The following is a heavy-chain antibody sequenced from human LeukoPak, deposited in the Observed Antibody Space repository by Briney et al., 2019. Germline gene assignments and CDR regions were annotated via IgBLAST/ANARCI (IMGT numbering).Heavy chain of an antibody. D-gene: IGHD5-24*01. V-gene: IGHV3-30*04. CDR2: ISYDGSNK. CDR1: GFTFSSYA. J-gene: IGHJ4*02. Sequence: PGGSLRLSCAASGFTFSSYAMHWVRQAPGKGLEWVAVISYDGSNKYYADSVKGRFTISRDNSKNTLYLQMNSLRAEDTAVYYCARDPRRLQSGSFFDYWGQGTLVTVSS. CDR3: ARDPRRLQSGSFFDY.